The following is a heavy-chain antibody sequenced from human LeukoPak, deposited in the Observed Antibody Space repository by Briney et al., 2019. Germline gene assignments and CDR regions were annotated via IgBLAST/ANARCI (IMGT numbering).Heavy chain of an antibody. CDR3: ARDRAIYYDSSGYRPH. D-gene: IGHD3-22*01. CDR1: GFTFSDYY. CDR2: ISSSGSTI. J-gene: IGHJ4*02. Sequence: GGSLRLSCAASGFTFSDYYMSWIRQAPGKGLEWVSYISSSGSTIYYADSVKGRFTISRDNAKNSLYLQMNSLRAEGTAVYYCARDRAIYYDSSGYRPHWGQGTLVTVSS. V-gene: IGHV3-11*01.